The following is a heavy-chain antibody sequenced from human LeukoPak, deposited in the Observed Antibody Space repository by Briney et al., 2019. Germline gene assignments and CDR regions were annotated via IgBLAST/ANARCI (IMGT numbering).Heavy chain of an antibody. D-gene: IGHD2-2*01. CDR1: GGSISSSSYY. V-gene: IGHV4-39*01. CDR3: ARLGGSTILDAFDI. J-gene: IGHJ3*02. CDR2: IYYSGST. Sequence: KPSETLSLTCTVSGGSISSSSYYWGWIRQPPGKGLEWIGSIYYSGSTYYNPSLKSRVTISVDTSKNQFSLKLSSVTAADTAVYYCARLGGSTILDAFDIWGQGTMVTVSS.